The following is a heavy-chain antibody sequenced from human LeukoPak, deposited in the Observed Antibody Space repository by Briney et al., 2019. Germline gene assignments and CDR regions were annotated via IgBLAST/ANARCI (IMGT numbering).Heavy chain of an antibody. V-gene: IGHV1-18*01. Sequence: ASVKVSCKASAYTFTSYTISWVRQAPGQGLEWMGWISPYNGNTDFAQKLQGRVTMTTDTSTNTAYMELRSLRSDDTAVYYCAGADTNGWEIDYWGQGTLVTVSS. CDR2: ISPYNGNT. D-gene: IGHD6-19*01. J-gene: IGHJ4*02. CDR1: AYTFTSYT. CDR3: AGADTNGWEIDY.